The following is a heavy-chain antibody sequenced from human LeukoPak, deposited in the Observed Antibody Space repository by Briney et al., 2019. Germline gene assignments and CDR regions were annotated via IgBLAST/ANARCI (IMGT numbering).Heavy chain of an antibody. Sequence: SETLSLTCTVSGGSIRSYYWSWLRQPPGKGLEWIGYIYYSGTTNYNPSLKSRVTISVDTSKNQFSLKVNSVTAADTAVYYCARSDYCGGDCYWWYFDLWGRGTLVTVST. CDR3: ARSDYCGGDCYWWYFDL. J-gene: IGHJ2*01. CDR2: IYYSGTT. CDR1: GGSIRSYY. D-gene: IGHD2-21*02. V-gene: IGHV4-59*08.